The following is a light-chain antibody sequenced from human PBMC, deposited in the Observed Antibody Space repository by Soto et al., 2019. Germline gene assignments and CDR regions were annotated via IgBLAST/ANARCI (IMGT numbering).Light chain of an antibody. CDR3: TSYAGSNIWV. V-gene: IGLV2-8*01. Sequence: QSALTQPPSASGSPGQSVTISCTGTSSDVGAYKYVSWYPQYPGKAPKLMIYEVSKRPSGVPDRFSGSKSGNTASLTVSGLQAEDEADYYCTSYAGSNIWVFGGGTKLTVL. CDR1: SSDVGAYKY. J-gene: IGLJ3*02. CDR2: EVS.